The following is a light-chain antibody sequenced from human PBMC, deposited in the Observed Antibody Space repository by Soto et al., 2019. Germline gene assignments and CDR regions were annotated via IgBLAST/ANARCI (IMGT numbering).Light chain of an antibody. V-gene: IGKV1-33*01. CDR3: QQYDNRPPT. CDR2: DAS. Sequence: DIQMTQSPSSLSASVGERVTITCQASQDISNYLNWYQQKPGQAPKLLIYDASNLETGVPSRFSGSGSGTDFTFTISSLQPEDIATYYCQQYDNRPPTFGQGTRLEIK. J-gene: IGKJ5*01. CDR1: QDISNY.